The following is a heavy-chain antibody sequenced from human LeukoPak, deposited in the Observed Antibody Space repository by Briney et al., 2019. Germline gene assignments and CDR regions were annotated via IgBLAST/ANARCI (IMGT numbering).Heavy chain of an antibody. CDR3: ARLPSSSWYSYYYYYMDV. Sequence: GGTLRLSCVASGFTFSTYGMSWVRQAPGKGLEWVSGINWNGGSTGYADSVKGRFTISRDNAKNSLYLQMNSLRAEDTAVYYCARLPSSSWYSYYYYYMDVWGKGTTVTVSS. V-gene: IGHV3-20*04. CDR1: GFTFSTYG. J-gene: IGHJ6*03. CDR2: INWNGGST. D-gene: IGHD6-13*01.